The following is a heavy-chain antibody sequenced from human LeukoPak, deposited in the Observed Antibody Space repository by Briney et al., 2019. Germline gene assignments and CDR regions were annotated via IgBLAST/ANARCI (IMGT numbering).Heavy chain of an antibody. CDR1: GGSISSYY. J-gene: IGHJ4*02. Sequence: SETLSLTCTASGGSISSYYWSWIRQPPGKGLEWIGYIYDSGSTNYNPSFKSQVTISVDTSKNRFSLKLSSVTAADTAVYYCARDCSGSSCHDYWGQGTLVTVSS. CDR3: ARDCSGSSCHDY. V-gene: IGHV4-59*01. CDR2: IYDSGST. D-gene: IGHD2-15*01.